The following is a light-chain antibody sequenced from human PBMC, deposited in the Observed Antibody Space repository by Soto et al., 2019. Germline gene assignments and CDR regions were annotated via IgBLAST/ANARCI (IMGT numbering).Light chain of an antibody. CDR1: QTVTRNQ. CDR3: QHFCFCPFL. Sequence: EMVLTQSPGTLSLSPGDRATLSCRASQTVTRNQLAWYQQKPGQAPRLLIYGASVRATAIPDRFSGSGSVTAFRLTLSSLETEGFADDFFQHFCFCPFLFGQGTKVEVK. J-gene: IGKJ1*01. CDR2: GAS. V-gene: IGKV3-20*01.